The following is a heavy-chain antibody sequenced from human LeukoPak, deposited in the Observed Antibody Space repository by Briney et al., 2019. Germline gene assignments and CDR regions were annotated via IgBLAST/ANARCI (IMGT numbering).Heavy chain of an antibody. Sequence: GGSLRLSCAASGFTFSSYSMNWVRQAPGKGLEWVSYISSSGSTIYYADSVKGRFTISRDNAKNSLYLQMNSLRAEDTAVYYCAELGITMIGGVWGKGTTVTISS. D-gene: IGHD3-10*02. CDR1: GFTFSSYS. J-gene: IGHJ6*04. V-gene: IGHV3-48*04. CDR3: AELGITMIGGV. CDR2: ISSSGSTI.